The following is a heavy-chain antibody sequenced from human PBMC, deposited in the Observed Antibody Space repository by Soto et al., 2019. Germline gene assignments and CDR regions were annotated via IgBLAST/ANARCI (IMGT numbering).Heavy chain of an antibody. CDR3: ARDQGMFFDYYYSGMDV. CDR2: TYYRSKWYN. V-gene: IGHV6-1*01. D-gene: IGHD3-10*02. CDR1: GDSVSSNSAA. Sequence: SQTLSLTCAISGDSVSSNSAAWNWIRQSPSRGLEWLGRTYYRSKWYNDYAVSVKSRITINPDTSKNQFSLQLNSVTPEDTAVYYCARDQGMFFDYYYSGMDVWGQGTTVSVSS. J-gene: IGHJ6*02.